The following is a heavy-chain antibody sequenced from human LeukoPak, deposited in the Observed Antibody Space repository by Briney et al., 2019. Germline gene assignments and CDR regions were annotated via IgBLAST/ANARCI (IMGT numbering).Heavy chain of an antibody. V-gene: IGHV3-48*01. D-gene: IGHD2-2*01. CDR3: AVLTYQLLDYYFDY. CDR1: GFTFSSYS. Sequence: GGSLRLSCAASGFTFSSYSMNWVRQAPGKGLEWVSYISSSGSTIYYADSVKGRFTISRDNAKNSLYLQMNSLRVEDTAVYYCAVLTYQLLDYYFDYWGQGTLVTASS. CDR2: ISSSGSTI. J-gene: IGHJ4*02.